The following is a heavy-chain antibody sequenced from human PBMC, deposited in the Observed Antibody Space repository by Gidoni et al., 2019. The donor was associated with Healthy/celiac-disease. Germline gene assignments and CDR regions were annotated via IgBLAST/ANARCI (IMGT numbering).Heavy chain of an antibody. V-gene: IGHV3-7*04. Sequence: EVQLVESGGGLVQPGGSLRLSCAASGFTFSSYWMSWVRQAPGKGLEWVANIKQDGSEKYYVDSVKGRFTISRDNAKNSLYLQMNSLRAEDTAVYYCARDPLTIAAAGTAAFDIWGQGTMVTVSS. CDR3: ARDPLTIAAAGTAAFDI. CDR2: IKQDGSEK. J-gene: IGHJ3*02. CDR1: GFTFSSYW. D-gene: IGHD6-13*01.